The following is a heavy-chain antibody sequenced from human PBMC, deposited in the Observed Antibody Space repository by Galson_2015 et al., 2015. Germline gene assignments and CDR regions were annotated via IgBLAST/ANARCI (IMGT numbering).Heavy chain of an antibody. J-gene: IGHJ4*02. D-gene: IGHD2-15*01. CDR2: LSYDGSNK. CDR1: GFTFSNYG. CDR3: AKVLTRYCSGGSCDNFDY. V-gene: IGHV3-30*18. Sequence: SLRLSCAASGFTFSNYGMHWVRQAPGKGLEWVAVLSYDGSNKYYADSVKGRFTISRDNSKNTLHLQMNSLRPEETAVYYCAKVLTRYCSGGSCDNFDYWGQGTLVTVSS.